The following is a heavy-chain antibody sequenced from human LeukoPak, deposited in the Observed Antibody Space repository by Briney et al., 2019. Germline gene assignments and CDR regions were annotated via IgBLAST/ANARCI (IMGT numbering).Heavy chain of an antibody. D-gene: IGHD3-22*01. CDR3: ARDQPIAY. Sequence: PGGSLRLSCAASGFTVSSNYMNWVRQAPGKGLEWVSVIYNGGVTYYAGSVKGRFTFSRDNSKNTLYLQMNNLRAEDTAVYYCARDQPIAYWGQGTLVTVSS. J-gene: IGHJ4*02. CDR2: IYNGGVT. V-gene: IGHV3-66*01. CDR1: GFTVSSNY.